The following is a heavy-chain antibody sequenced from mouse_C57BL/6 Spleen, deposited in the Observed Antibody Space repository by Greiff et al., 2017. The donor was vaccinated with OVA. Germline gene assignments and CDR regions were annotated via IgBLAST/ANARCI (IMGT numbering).Heavy chain of an antibody. V-gene: IGHV1-26*01. D-gene: IGHD2-4*01. CDR2: INPNNGGT. J-gene: IGHJ3*01. Sequence: VQLQQSGPELVKPGASVKISCKASGYTFTDYYMNWVKQSHGKSLEWIGDINPNNGGTSYNQKFKGKATLTVDKSSSTAYMELRSLTSEDSAVYYCAGRDYAFAYWGQGTLVTVSA. CDR1: GYTFTDYY. CDR3: AGRDYAFAY.